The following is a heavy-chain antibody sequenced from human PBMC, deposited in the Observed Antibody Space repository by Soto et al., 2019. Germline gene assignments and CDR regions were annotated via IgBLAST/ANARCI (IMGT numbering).Heavy chain of an antibody. CDR1: GGSISSSSYY. Sequence: PSGTLSLTCTVSGGSISSSSYYWGWIRQPPGKGLEWIGSIYYSGSTYYNPSLKSRVTISVDTSKNQFSLKLSSVTAADTAVYYCASRHLTPASMDVWGQGTTVTVSS. V-gene: IGHV4-39*01. CDR2: IYYSGST. D-gene: IGHD3-9*01. J-gene: IGHJ6*02. CDR3: ASRHLTPASMDV.